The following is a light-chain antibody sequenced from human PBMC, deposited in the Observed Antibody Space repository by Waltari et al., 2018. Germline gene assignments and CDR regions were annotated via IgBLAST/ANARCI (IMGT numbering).Light chain of an antibody. CDR3: HQYNNWPPFT. CDR1: QSGGTN. J-gene: IGKJ3*01. Sequence: ETVMTQSPTTLSVSPGEGVNLSCRASQSGGTNLALHQHKPGQAPRLLIYGASTRAAGTPVRFSGSGSGTEFTLTISGLQSEDFAVYYCHQYNNWPPFTFGPGTKVDI. V-gene: IGKV3-15*01. CDR2: GAS.